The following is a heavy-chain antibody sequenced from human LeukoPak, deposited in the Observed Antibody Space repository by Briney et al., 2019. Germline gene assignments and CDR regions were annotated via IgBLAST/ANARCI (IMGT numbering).Heavy chain of an antibody. CDR1: GGSISSYY. CDR2: IYTSGST. J-gene: IGHJ4*02. Sequence: SETLSLTCTVSGGSISSYYWSWIRQPAGKGLEWIGRIYTSGSTNYNPSLKSRVTMSVDTSKNQFSLKLSSVTAADTAVYYCARELIVGAKVAPPFDYWGQGTLVTVSS. CDR3: ARELIVGAKVAPPFDY. D-gene: IGHD1-26*01. V-gene: IGHV4-4*07.